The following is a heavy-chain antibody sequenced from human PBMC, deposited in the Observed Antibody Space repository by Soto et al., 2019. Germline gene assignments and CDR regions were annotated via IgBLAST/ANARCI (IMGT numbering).Heavy chain of an antibody. CDR1: GVSISSTNW. V-gene: IGHV4-4*02. Sequence: QVQLQESGPGLVKPSGTLSLTCAVSGVSISSTNWWSWVRQPPGKGLEWIGEMYHTGSTNYNPSRKRRVTIAVDKSKNHCSLEVNPVTAADTAVYYCARSRRYQYDSSEGNFDYWGQGTLVTVSS. CDR2: MYHTGST. J-gene: IGHJ4*02. CDR3: ARSRRYQYDSSEGNFDY. D-gene: IGHD3-22*01.